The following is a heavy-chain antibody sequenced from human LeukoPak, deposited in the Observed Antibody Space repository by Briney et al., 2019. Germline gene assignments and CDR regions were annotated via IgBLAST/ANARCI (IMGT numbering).Heavy chain of an antibody. CDR2: IYYSGST. CDR1: GGSVSSGSYY. J-gene: IGHJ5*02. Sequence: PSETLSLTCTVSGGSVSSGSYYWSWIRQPPGKGLEWIGYIYYSGSTNYNPSLKSRVTISVDTSKNQFSLKLSFVTAADTAVYYCARGAVSGYYTGVGWFDPWGQGTLVTVSS. D-gene: IGHD3-3*01. V-gene: IGHV4-61*01. CDR3: ARGAVSGYYTGVGWFDP.